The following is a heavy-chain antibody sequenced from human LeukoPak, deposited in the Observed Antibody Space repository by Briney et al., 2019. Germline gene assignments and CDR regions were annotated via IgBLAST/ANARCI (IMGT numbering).Heavy chain of an antibody. CDR3: AREGGYQYYYAMDV. Sequence: GGSLRLSCAASGFTFKTYTMHWVRQAPGMGLEWVSSISSSSSYIFYADSVKGRFTISRDNAKNSLYLQMSSLRAEDAAVYYCAREGGYQYYYAMDVWXQGTTVTVSS. CDR1: GFTFKTYT. D-gene: IGHD3-16*01. CDR2: ISSSSSYI. J-gene: IGHJ6*01. V-gene: IGHV3-21*01.